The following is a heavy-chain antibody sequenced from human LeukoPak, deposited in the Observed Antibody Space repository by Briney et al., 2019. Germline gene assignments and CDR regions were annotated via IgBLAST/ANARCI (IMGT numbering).Heavy chain of an antibody. D-gene: IGHD3-10*01. CDR3: ARNSGSQGIDY. V-gene: IGHV1-46*01. CDR2: INPSGGST. CDR1: GYTFSSYY. Sequence: ASVKVSCKASGYTFSSYYMHWVRQAPGQGLEWMGIINPSGGSTSYAQKFQGRVTMTRDTSTSTVYMELSSLRSEDTAVYYCARNSGSQGIDYWGQGTLVTVSS. J-gene: IGHJ4*02.